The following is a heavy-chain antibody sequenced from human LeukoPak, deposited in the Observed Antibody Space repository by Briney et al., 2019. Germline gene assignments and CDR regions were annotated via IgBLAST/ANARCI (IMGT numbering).Heavy chain of an antibody. Sequence: GGSLRLSCAASGFTFSSYWMSWVRQAPGKGLEWVANIKQDGSEKYYVDSVKGRFTLSRDNAKNSLYLQMNSLRAEDTAVYYCARGCRSSTSCYSAYWGQGTLVTVSS. V-gene: IGHV3-7*03. CDR3: ARGCRSSTSCYSAY. D-gene: IGHD2-2*02. J-gene: IGHJ4*02. CDR1: GFTFSSYW. CDR2: IKQDGSEK.